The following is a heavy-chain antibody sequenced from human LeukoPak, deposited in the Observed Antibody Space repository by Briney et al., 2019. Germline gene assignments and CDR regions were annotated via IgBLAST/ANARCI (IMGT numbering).Heavy chain of an antibody. V-gene: IGHV3-33*01. Sequence: GGSLRLSCAASGFTFSSYGMHWVRQAPGKGLEWVAVIWYDGSNKYYADSVKGRFTISRDNSENTLYLQMNSLRAEDTAVYYCARGPFGELRGAFDYWGQGTLVTVSS. CDR3: ARGPFGELRGAFDY. D-gene: IGHD3-10*01. CDR2: IWYDGSNK. CDR1: GFTFSSYG. J-gene: IGHJ4*02.